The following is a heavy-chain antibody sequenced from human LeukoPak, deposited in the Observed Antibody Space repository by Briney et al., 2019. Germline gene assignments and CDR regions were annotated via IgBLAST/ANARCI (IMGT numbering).Heavy chain of an antibody. D-gene: IGHD7-27*01. CDR3: GRGHWGLDY. V-gene: IGHV3-30*02. CDR1: GFTFLSYG. Sequence: AGGSLRLSCAASGFTFLSYGMHWVRQAPGKGLEWVAFIRYDGSNKYYADSVKGRFTTSRDNAKSSLYLQMNSLRAEDTAVYYCGRGHWGLDYWGQGALVTVSS. CDR2: IRYDGSNK. J-gene: IGHJ4*02.